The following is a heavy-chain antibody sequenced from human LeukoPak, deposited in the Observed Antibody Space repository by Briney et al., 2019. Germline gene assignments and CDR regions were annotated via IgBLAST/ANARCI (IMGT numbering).Heavy chain of an antibody. Sequence: SETLSLTCAVYGGSFSGYYWSWIRQPPGKGLEWIGEINHSGSTNYNPSLKSRVTISVGTSKNQFSLKLSSVTAADTAVYYCARASYDFWSGYYTQAQGEFDYWGQGTLVTVSS. CDR3: ARASYDFWSGYYTQAQGEFDY. V-gene: IGHV4-34*01. D-gene: IGHD3-3*01. CDR2: INHSGST. CDR1: GGSFSGYY. J-gene: IGHJ4*02.